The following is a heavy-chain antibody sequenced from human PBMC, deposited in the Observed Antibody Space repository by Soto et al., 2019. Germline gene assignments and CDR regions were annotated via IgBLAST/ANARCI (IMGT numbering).Heavy chain of an antibody. CDR1: GGSISNDY. D-gene: IGHD4-4*01. Sequence: PSETLSLTCTVSGGSISNDYWSWIRQPPGKGLEWIGYIYYSGSTNYNPSLKSRVTISVDTSKNQFSLKLSSVTAADTAVYYCARGYRSLDYWGQGTLVTVSS. V-gene: IGHV4-59*01. CDR2: IYYSGST. CDR3: ARGYRSLDY. J-gene: IGHJ4*02.